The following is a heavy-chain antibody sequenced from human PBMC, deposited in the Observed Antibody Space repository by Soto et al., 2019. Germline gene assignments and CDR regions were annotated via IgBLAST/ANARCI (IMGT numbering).Heavy chain of an antibody. CDR3: ARASGKSSNWYFRNFDR. Sequence: QVQLQESGPRLVKPSQTLSLTCTVSGGSFDSDASRCSWVRQVPGKGLEWPGYISSSGSAYYSPSLKNRITISVDTSENQFSLRLTSVTAADTALYYCARASGKSSNWYFRNFDRWGQGTLVTVSS. CDR2: ISSSGSA. V-gene: IGHV4-31*03. D-gene: IGHD6-13*01. J-gene: IGHJ4*02. CDR1: GGSFDSDASR.